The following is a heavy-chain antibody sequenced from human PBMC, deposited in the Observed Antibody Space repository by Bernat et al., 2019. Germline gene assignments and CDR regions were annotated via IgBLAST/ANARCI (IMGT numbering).Heavy chain of an antibody. CDR3: ARGSRRYSWFDP. V-gene: IGHV4-39*01. Sequence: QLQLQESGPGLVKPSETLSLTCPVSGGSISSSSYYWGWIRQAPGKGLEWVGSVYYTGGPYYNPSLHSRVTMSVDTSKNQFSLKLSSVTAADPAVYYCARGSRRYSWFDPWGQGTLVTVSS. CDR2: VYYTGGP. J-gene: IGHJ5*02. CDR1: GGSISSSSYY.